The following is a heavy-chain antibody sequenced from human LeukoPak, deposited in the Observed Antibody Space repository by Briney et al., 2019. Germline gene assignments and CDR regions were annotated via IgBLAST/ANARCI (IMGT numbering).Heavy chain of an antibody. J-gene: IGHJ4*02. V-gene: IGHV4-59*01. D-gene: IGHD3-16*01. CDR3: ARDFNGEGGLGFDY. CDR1: GGSISSYY. CDR2: IYYSGST. Sequence: SETLSLTCTVSGGSISSYYWSWIRQPPGKGLEWSGYIYYSGSTNYNPSLKSRVTISVDTSKNQFSLKLSSVTAADTAVYYCARDFNGEGGLGFDYWGQGTLVTVSS.